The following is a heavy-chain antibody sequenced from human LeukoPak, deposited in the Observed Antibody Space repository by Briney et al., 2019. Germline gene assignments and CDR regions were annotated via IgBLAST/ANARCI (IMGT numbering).Heavy chain of an antibody. Sequence: PGGSLRLSCAASGFTFSSYEMNWVRQAPGKGLEWVSAISGSGGSTYYADSVKGRFTISRDNSKNTLYLQMNSLRAEDTAVYYCAKGITVIPSFYFDYWGQGTLVTVSS. V-gene: IGHV3-23*01. CDR1: GFTFSSYE. CDR3: AKGITVIPSFYFDY. D-gene: IGHD2-21*01. J-gene: IGHJ4*02. CDR2: ISGSGGST.